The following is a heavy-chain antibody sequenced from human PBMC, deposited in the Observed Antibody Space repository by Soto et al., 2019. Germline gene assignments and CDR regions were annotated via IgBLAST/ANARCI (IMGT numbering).Heavy chain of an antibody. Sequence: ASVKVSCKASGYTFMSYGISWVRQAPGQGLEWMGWINAYNGNTNYAQKLQGRVTMTRDRSTSTVYMELSSLRSEDTAIYYCAKDLLGFGYSSADVWGQGTTVTVSS. J-gene: IGHJ6*02. V-gene: IGHV1-18*01. CDR3: AKDLLGFGYSSADV. CDR1: GYTFMSYG. CDR2: INAYNGNT. D-gene: IGHD3-10*01.